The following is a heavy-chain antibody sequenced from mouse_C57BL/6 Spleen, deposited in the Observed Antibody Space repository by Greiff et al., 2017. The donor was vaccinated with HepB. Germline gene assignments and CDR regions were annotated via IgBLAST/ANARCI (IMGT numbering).Heavy chain of an antibody. CDR3: PLYSNYGNFDV. V-gene: IGHV1-15*01. CDR1: GYTFTDYE. CDR2: IDPETGGT. D-gene: IGHD6-1*01. J-gene: IGHJ1*03. Sequence: QVQLKQSGAELVRPGASVTLSCKASGYTFTDYEMHWVKQTPVHGLEWIGAIDPETGGTAYNQKFKGKAILTADKSSSTAYMELRSLTSEDSAVYYCPLYSNYGNFDVWGTGTTVTVSS.